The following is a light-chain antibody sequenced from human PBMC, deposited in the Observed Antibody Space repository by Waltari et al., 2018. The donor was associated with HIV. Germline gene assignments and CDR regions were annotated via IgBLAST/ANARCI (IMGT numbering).Light chain of an antibody. Sequence: LTQPASVSGSPGQSITISCTGISSDIGGYNSVSWYQQHPGKAPKLMIYEVSDRPSGVSFRFSGSKSGNTASLTISGLQAEDEGDYYCASYTSSNVVFGGGTKLTVL. CDR3: ASYTSSNVV. J-gene: IGLJ3*02. CDR2: EVS. V-gene: IGLV2-14*01. CDR1: SSDIGGYNS.